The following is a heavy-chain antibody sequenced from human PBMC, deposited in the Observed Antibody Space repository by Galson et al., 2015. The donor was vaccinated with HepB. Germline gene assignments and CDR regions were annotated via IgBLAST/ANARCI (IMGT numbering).Heavy chain of an antibody. CDR3: ARGFGSNWYYFDY. J-gene: IGHJ4*02. CDR1: GGAISHYY. CDR2: LYYTGTT. D-gene: IGHD6-13*01. V-gene: IGHV4-59*08. Sequence: ETLSLTCTVSGGAISHYYWTWIRQSPGKGLEWIGYLYYTGTTNYNPSLKSRVTISVDTSKNQLSLKLSSVTAADTAVYYCARGFGSNWYYFDYWGQGTLVTVSS.